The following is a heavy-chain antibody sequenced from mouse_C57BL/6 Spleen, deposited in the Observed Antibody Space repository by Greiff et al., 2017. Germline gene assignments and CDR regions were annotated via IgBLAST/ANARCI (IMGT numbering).Heavy chain of an antibody. CDR2: IDPEDGET. Sequence: EVQLQQSGAELVKPGASVKLSCTASGFNIKDYYMHWVKQRTEQGLEWIGRIDPEDGETKYAPTFQGKATITADTSSNTAYLQLSSLTSEDTAVYYCARGYGMDYWGQGTSVTVSS. CDR3: ARGYGMDY. D-gene: IGHD1-1*02. J-gene: IGHJ4*01. CDR1: GFNIKDYY. V-gene: IGHV14-2*01.